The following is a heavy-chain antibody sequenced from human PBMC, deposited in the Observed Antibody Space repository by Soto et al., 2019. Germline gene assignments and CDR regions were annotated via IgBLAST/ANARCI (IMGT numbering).Heavy chain of an antibody. Sequence: GGSLRLSCAASGFTFSSYAMSWVRQAPGKGLEWVSAISGSGGSTYCADSVKGRFTISRDNSKNTLYLQMNSLRAEDTAVYYCAKEAKRIRFLEWLLSYLDYWGQGTLVTVSS. V-gene: IGHV3-23*01. CDR1: GFTFSSYA. D-gene: IGHD3-3*01. CDR3: AKEAKRIRFLEWLLSYLDY. CDR2: ISGSGGST. J-gene: IGHJ4*02.